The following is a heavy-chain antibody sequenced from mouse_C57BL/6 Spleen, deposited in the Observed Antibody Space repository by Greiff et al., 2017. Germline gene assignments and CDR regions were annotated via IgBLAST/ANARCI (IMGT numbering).Heavy chain of an antibody. V-gene: IGHV1-18*01. CDR1: GYTFTDYN. CDR3: ARVDDGLLMDY. J-gene: IGHJ4*01. D-gene: IGHD2-3*01. CDR2: INPNNGGT. Sequence: VHVKQSGPELVKPGASVKIPCKASGYTFTDYNMDWVKQSHGKSLEWIGDINPNNGGTIYNQKFKGKATLTVDKSSSTAYMELRSLTSEDTAVYYCARVDDGLLMDYWGQGTSVTVSS.